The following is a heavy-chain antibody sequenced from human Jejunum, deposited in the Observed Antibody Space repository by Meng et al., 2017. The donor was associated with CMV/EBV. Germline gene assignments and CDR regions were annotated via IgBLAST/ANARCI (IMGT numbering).Heavy chain of an antibody. CDR1: GDSLDSDAFY. CDR3: AGRGNISGYAYHFDY. CDR2: IYHRGNT. V-gene: IGHV4-31*04. D-gene: IGHD5-18*01. J-gene: IGHJ4*02. Sequence: QVRLQESGPGLVKPSQTLSLTCTVSGDSLDSDAFYWSWIRQNPEKGLEWVGYIYHRGNTFFNPSLKSRVSLSLGTSQDHFSLNLTSVTAADTAVYYCAGRGNISGYAYHFDYWGQGSLVTVSS.